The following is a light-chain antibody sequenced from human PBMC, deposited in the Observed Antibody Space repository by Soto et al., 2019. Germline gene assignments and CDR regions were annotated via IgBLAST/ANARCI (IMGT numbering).Light chain of an antibody. CDR3: CSYTSSTTPL. Sequence: QSALTQPRSVSGSPGQSVAISCTGTSSDVGGYNHVAWYQQHPGKAPKLMIFDVNKRPSWVPDRFSGSKSGNTASLTISGLQAEDEADYYCCSYTSSTTPLFGGGTKVTVL. CDR2: DVN. CDR1: SSDVGGYNH. V-gene: IGLV2-11*01. J-gene: IGLJ2*01.